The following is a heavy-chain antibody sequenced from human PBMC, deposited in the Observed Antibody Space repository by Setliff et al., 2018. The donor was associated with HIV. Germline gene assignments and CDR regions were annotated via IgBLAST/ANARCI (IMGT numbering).Heavy chain of an antibody. J-gene: IGHJ6*03. CDR1: GGTFSSYA. CDR2: IIPIFGTA. Sequence: GASVKVSCKASGGTFSSYAISWVRQAPGQGLEWMGGIIPIFGTANYAQKFQGRVTITTDESTSTAYMELSSLRSEDTAVYYCARVQVGDPYYSYYYMDVWGEGTTVTVSS. CDR3: ARVQVGDPYYSYYYMDV. V-gene: IGHV1-69*05. D-gene: IGHD2-8*02.